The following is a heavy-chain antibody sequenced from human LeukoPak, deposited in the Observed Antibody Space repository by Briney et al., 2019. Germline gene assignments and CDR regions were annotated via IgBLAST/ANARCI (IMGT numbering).Heavy chain of an antibody. V-gene: IGHV3-33*01. J-gene: IGHJ4*01. CDR3: AYGDYYDSSGLFYY. CDR1: GFSFSSYG. Sequence: PGGSLRLSCAASGFSFSSYGMHWVRQAPGKGLERVAVIWYDGSNKYYADSVKGRFTISRDNSKNTLYLQMNSLRAEDTAVYYCAYGDYYDSSGLFYYRGDRTPGTVSS. CDR2: IWYDGSNK. D-gene: IGHD3-22*01.